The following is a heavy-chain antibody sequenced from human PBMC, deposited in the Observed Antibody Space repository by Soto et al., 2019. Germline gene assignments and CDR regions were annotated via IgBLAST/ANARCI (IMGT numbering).Heavy chain of an antibody. CDR2: ISPNSGGT. D-gene: IGHD2-2*01. V-gene: IGHV1-2*02. CDR1: GYSFTGYY. Sequence: QVQLVQSGAEVKKSGASVKISCKASGYSFTGYYIHWVRQAPGQGCEWMGEISPNSGGTKYAQKFQGRVTMPRDTPLRQLYMDLRPLSPDAEAVDYCGKLRSEEVRVFYWGQGTLVTV. J-gene: IGHJ4*02. CDR3: GKLRSEEVRVFY.